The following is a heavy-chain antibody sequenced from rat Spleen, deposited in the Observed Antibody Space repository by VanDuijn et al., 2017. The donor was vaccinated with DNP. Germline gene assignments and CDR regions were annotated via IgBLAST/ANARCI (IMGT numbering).Heavy chain of an antibody. CDR1: GFTFSSYG. CDR2: ISTSDSRT. V-gene: IGHV5-29*01. Sequence: EVQLVESGGGLVQPGRSLKLSCAASGFTFSSYGMAWVRQAPKKGLEWVATISTSDSRTYYPDSVKGRFTISRDNAKSNLYLQMNSLKSEDTATYYCASTVVTLFDYWGQGVMVTVSS. J-gene: IGHJ2*01. CDR3: ASTVVTLFDY. D-gene: IGHD1-1*01.